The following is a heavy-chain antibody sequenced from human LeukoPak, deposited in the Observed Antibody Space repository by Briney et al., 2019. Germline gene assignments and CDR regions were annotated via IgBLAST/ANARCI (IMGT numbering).Heavy chain of an antibody. CDR3: AAFHDYGDYEGQFDY. D-gene: IGHD4-17*01. V-gene: IGHV1-58*01. Sequence: PPASVKVSCKASGFTFTSSAVQWVRQARGQRLEWIGWIVVGSGNTNYAQKFQERVTITRDMSTSTAYMELSSLRSEDTAVYYCAAFHDYGDYEGQFDYWGQGTLVTASS. J-gene: IGHJ4*02. CDR1: GFTFTSSA. CDR2: IVVGSGNT.